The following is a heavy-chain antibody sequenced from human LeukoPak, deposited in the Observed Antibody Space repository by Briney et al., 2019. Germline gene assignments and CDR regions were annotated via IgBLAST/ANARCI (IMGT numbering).Heavy chain of an antibody. J-gene: IGHJ4*02. Sequence: GGSLRLSCAASGFTFSSYAMHWVRQAPGKGLEWVAVISYDGNHIFYADSVKGRFTISRDNSKNTLYLQMNSLTTEDTAVYYCARCGGDCYTSTRGFDYWGQGTLVTVSS. CDR1: GFTFSSYA. V-gene: IGHV3-30*04. CDR3: ARCGGDCYTSTRGFDY. CDR2: ISYDGNHI. D-gene: IGHD2-21*02.